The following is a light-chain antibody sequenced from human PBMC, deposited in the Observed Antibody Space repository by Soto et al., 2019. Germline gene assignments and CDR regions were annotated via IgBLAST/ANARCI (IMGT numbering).Light chain of an antibody. Sequence: DIQMTQSPSTLSASVGDRVSINCRASQSISAWLAWYQQKPGKAPRLLIYKASTLEIGVPSRFSGSGSGTEFTLTISSLEPEDFAVYYCQQSSNWPITFGPGTKVDIK. CDR3: QQSSNWPIT. CDR2: KAS. V-gene: IGKV1-5*03. CDR1: QSISAW. J-gene: IGKJ3*01.